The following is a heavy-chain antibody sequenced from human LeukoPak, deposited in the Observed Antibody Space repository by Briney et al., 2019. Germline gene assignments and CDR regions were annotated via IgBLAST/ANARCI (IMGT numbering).Heavy chain of an antibody. CDR2: IYHSGST. V-gene: IGHV4-38-2*02. Sequence: PSETLSLTCTVSGYSISSGYYWGWIRPPPGKGLEWIGSIYHSGSTYYNPSLKSRVTISVDTSKNQFSLKLSSVTAADTAVYYCAREQLWIYYYYMDVWGKGTTVTISS. D-gene: IGHD5-18*01. J-gene: IGHJ6*03. CDR1: GYSISSGYY. CDR3: AREQLWIYYYYMDV.